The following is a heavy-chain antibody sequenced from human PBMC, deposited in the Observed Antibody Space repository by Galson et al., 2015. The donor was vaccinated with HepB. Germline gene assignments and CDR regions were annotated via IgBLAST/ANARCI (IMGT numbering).Heavy chain of an antibody. V-gene: IGHV3-30*04. D-gene: IGHD6-13*01. CDR3: ARTRDSSSWYVWHYGMDV. J-gene: IGHJ6*02. CDR1: GFTFSSYA. Sequence: SLRLSCAASGFTFSSYAMHWVRQAPGKGLEWVAVISYDGSNKYYADSVKGRFTISRDNSKNTLYLQMNSLRAEDTAVYYRARTRDSSSWYVWHYGMDVWGQWTTVTVSS. CDR2: ISYDGSNK.